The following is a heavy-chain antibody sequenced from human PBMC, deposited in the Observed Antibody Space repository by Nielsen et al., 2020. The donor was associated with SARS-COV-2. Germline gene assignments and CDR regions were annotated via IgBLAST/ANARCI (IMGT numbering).Heavy chain of an antibody. J-gene: IGHJ6*02. CDR2: ISYDGSNK. D-gene: IGHD7-27*01. CDR3: ARSLTLIGGYYGMDV. CDR1: GFTFSSYA. V-gene: IGHV3-30-3*01. Sequence: GESLKISCAASGFTFSSYAMHWVRQAPGKGLEWVAVISYDGSNKCYADSVKGRFTISRDNSKNTLYLQMNSLRAEDTAVYYCARSLTLIGGYYGMDVWGQGTTVTVSS.